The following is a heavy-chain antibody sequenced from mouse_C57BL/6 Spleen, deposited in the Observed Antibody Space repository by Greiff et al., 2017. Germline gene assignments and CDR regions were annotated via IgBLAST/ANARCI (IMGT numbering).Heavy chain of an antibody. Sequence: VKLMESGPGILQPSQTLSLTCSFSGFSLSTFGMGVGWIRQPSGKGLEWLAHIWWDDDKYYNPALKSWLTISKDTSKNQVFLKIANVDTADTATYYCARNLHYYGSSDVPLYFDYWGQGTTLTVSS. CDR1: GFSLSTFGMG. D-gene: IGHD1-1*01. V-gene: IGHV8-8*01. CDR2: IWWDDDK. J-gene: IGHJ2*01. CDR3: ARNLHYYGSSDVPLYFDY.